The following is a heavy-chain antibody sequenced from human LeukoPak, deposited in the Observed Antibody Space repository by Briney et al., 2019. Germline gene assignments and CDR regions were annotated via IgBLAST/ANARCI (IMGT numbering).Heavy chain of an antibody. CDR1: GGSFSGYY. V-gene: IGHV4-34*01. CDR2: INHSGST. CDR3: ARGWGSSGYYMGGYFDY. D-gene: IGHD3-22*01. J-gene: IGHJ4*02. Sequence: SETLSLTCAVYGGSFSGYYWSWIRQPPGKGLEWIGEINHSGSTNYNPSLKSRVTISVDTSKNQFSLKLSSVTAADTAVYYCARGWGSSGYYMGGYFDYWGQGTLVTVSS.